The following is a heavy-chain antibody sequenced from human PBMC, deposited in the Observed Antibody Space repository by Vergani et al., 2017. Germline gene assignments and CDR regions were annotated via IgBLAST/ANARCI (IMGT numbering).Heavy chain of an antibody. CDR2: INPSGGHT. J-gene: IGHJ4*02. Sequence: QVQVVQSGAEVKKSGASVKVSCKTSGYTFSNYYMHWVRQAPGQGLEWMGIINPSGGHTNDAQKFQGRVTMTRDTSTSTVYMELSSLRAEDTVIYYCARGDYGSLTGYRYWGQGTLVTVSA. CDR3: ARGDYGSLTGYRY. CDR1: GYTFSNYY. V-gene: IGHV1-46*03. D-gene: IGHD3-9*01.